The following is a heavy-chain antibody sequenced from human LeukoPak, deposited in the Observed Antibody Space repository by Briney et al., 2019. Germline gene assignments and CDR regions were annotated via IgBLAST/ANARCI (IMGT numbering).Heavy chain of an antibody. Sequence: PGGSLRLSCEASGVTLSTYAMSWARQAPGKGLEWVSGISSSGSGDNTYYADSVKGRFTISRDSSKNTLFLQMNSLRAEDTAVYYCARGPTDYYYYGMDVWGQGTTVTVSS. D-gene: IGHD4-11*01. CDR1: GVTLSTYA. CDR2: ISSSGSGDNT. CDR3: ARGPTDYYYYGMDV. J-gene: IGHJ6*02. V-gene: IGHV3-23*01.